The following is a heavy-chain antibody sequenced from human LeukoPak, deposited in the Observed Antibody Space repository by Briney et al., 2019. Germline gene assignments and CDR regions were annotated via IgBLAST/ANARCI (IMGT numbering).Heavy chain of an antibody. CDR3: ARLGTAEGTLEDY. J-gene: IGHJ4*02. Sequence: GWSLRLSCAASGFTFSNYWMSWVRQPPGKGLEWVANIKHDGSEKYCVDSVEGRFTISRDNAKNSLHLQMNSLRAEDTAVYYCARLGTAEGTLEDYWGQGTLVAVSS. CDR2: IKHDGSEK. V-gene: IGHV3-7*01. D-gene: IGHD6-13*01. CDR1: GFTFSNYW.